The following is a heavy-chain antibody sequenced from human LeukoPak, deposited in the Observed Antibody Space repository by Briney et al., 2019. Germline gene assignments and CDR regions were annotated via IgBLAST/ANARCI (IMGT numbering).Heavy chain of an antibody. Sequence: GASVKVSCKGSGYTFTSYYMHWVRQAPGQGLEWMGIISPSGGSTSFAQKFQGRVTMTRDTSTSTVYMELSSLRSEDTAVYYCARGRGFYSGSYSYYFDYWGQGTLVTVSS. CDR1: GYTFTSYY. CDR3: ARGRGFYSGSYSYYFDY. J-gene: IGHJ4*02. V-gene: IGHV1-46*01. CDR2: ISPSGGST. D-gene: IGHD1-26*01.